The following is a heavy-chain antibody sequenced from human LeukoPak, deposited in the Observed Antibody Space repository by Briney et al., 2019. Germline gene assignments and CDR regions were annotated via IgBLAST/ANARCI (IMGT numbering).Heavy chain of an antibody. Sequence: ASVKVSCKASGYTLSHYYMHWVRQAPGQALEGLGRINHNKGDTKYAQKFQGRVTMPRDASINTAYVDVTGLTSDDTAVYYCAKGGLGVGDHRRMDAWGEGTSVTVSS. J-gene: IGHJ6*04. CDR2: INHNKGDT. CDR1: GYTLSHYY. CDR3: AKGGLGVGDHRRMDA. V-gene: IGHV1-2*06. D-gene: IGHD3-10*01.